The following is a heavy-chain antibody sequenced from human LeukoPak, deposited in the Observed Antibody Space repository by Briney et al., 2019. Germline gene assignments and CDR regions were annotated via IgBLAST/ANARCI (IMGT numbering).Heavy chain of an antibody. CDR3: ARGGSRLSGY. CDR1: GFTFATYW. Sequence: GGSLTLSCAASGFTFATYWMTWVRQAPGKGLEWVATIKQDGSDKYYVDSVKGRFTISKDNAKNSLYLQMSSLTAEDTAVYYCARGGSRLSGYWGPVALVTVSS. J-gene: IGHJ4*02. CDR2: IKQDGSDK. D-gene: IGHD5-12*01. V-gene: IGHV3-7*01.